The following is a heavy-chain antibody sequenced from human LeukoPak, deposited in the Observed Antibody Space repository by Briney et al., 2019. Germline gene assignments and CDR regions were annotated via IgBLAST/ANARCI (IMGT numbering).Heavy chain of an antibody. D-gene: IGHD3-9*01. J-gene: IGHJ4*02. CDR3: ARGRVIFSY. Sequence: GGTLRLSCAASGFTFSSYGMSWVRQAPGKGLEWVSAISGSGGSTYYADSVKGRFTISRDNSKNTLYLQMNSLRAEDTAVYYCARGRVIFSYWGQGTLVTVSS. CDR1: GFTFSSYG. CDR2: ISGSGGST. V-gene: IGHV3-23*01.